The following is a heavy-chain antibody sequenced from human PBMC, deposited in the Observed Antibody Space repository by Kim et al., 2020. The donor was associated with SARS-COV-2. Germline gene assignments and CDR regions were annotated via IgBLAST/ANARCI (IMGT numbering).Heavy chain of an antibody. CDR3: ARFSMFAPYYYGSGSYYNVGYYYGMDV. J-gene: IGHJ6*02. D-gene: IGHD3-10*01. CDR2: IIPIFGTA. CDR1: GGTFSSYA. V-gene: IGHV1-69*13. Sequence: SVKVSCKASGGTFSSYAISWVRQAPGQGLEWMGGIIPIFGTANYAQKFQGRVTITADESTSTAYMELSSLRSEDTAVYYCARFSMFAPYYYGSGSYYNVGYYYGMDVWGQGTTVTVSS.